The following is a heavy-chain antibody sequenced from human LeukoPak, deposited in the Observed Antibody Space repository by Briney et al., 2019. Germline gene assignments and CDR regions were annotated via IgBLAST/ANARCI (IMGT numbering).Heavy chain of an antibody. V-gene: IGHV1-2*02. CDR1: GYTFTGYY. Sequence: ASVKVSCKAPGYTFTGYYMHWVRPAPGQGLEWMGWINPNSGGTNYAQKFQGRVTMTRDTSISTAYMELSRLRSDDTAVYYCARDASPGPDFWRPSSTCYFDCWGQGTLVTVSS. CDR3: ARDASPGPDFWRPSSTCYFDC. D-gene: IGHD3-3*01. J-gene: IGHJ4*02. CDR2: INPNSGGT.